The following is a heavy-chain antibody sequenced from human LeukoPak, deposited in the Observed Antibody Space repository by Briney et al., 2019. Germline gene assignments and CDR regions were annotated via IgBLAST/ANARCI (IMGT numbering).Heavy chain of an antibody. CDR3: AKDDINYRFNP. D-gene: IGHD2-15*01. CDR2: IRYDGSNK. CDR1: GFTFSSYG. V-gene: IGHV3-30*02. Sequence: PGGSLRLSCAASGFTFSSYGMHWVRQAPGKGLERVAFIRYDGSNKHYADSVKGRFTISRDNSKNTVYLQMSSLRAEDTAVYHCAKDDINYRFNPWGQGTLVTVSS. J-gene: IGHJ5*02.